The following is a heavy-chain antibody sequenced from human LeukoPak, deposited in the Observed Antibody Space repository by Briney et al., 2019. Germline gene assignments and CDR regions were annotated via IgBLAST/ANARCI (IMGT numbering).Heavy chain of an antibody. J-gene: IGHJ6*03. D-gene: IGHD6-13*01. Sequence: ASVKVSCKASGYTFTSFYMQWVRQAPGQGLEWMGWISAYNGNTNYAQKLQGRVTMTTDTSTSTAYMELRSLRSDDTAVYYCATYSSSWYGNYYYYMDVWGKGTTVTISS. CDR2: ISAYNGNT. CDR1: GYTFTSFY. CDR3: ATYSSSWYGNYYYYMDV. V-gene: IGHV1-18*04.